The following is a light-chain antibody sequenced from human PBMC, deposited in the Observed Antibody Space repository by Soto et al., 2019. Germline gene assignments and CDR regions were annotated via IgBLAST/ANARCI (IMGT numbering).Light chain of an antibody. CDR1: ETVSSN. CDR2: GTS. CDR3: QQYNNWPPWT. J-gene: IGKJ1*01. V-gene: IGKV3-15*01. Sequence: IVMTQSPATLSVSPGERATLSCRASETVSSNLAWYQRRPGQAPRLLIYGTSTRATGVPARFSGSGSGTEFTLTISSLQSEDFAVYYRQQYNNWPPWTFGQGTKVDI.